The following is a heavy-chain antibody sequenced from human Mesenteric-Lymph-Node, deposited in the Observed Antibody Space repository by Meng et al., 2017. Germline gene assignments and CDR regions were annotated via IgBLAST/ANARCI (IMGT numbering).Heavy chain of an antibody. J-gene: IGHJ4*02. Sequence: GESLKISCAASGFTFSSYAMHWVRQAPGKGLEWVAVISYDGSNKYYADSVKGRFTISRDNSKNTLYLQMNSLRAEDTAVYYCASLSGSYIAYYFDYWGQGTLVTVSS. CDR3: ASLSGSYIAYYFDY. CDR2: ISYDGSNK. CDR1: GFTFSSYA. V-gene: IGHV3-30*01. D-gene: IGHD1-26*01.